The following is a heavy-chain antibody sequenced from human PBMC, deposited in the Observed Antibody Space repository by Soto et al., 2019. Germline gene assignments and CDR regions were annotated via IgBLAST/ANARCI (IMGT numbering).Heavy chain of an antibody. CDR1: GFTFSSYG. D-gene: IGHD6-13*01. Sequence: GGSLRLSCAASGFTFSSYGMHWVRQAPGKGLEWVAVIWYDGSNKYYADSVKGRFTISRDNSKNTLYLQMNSLRAEDTAVYYCARDLAAAGISSPAAGYWGQGTLVTVSS. J-gene: IGHJ4*02. V-gene: IGHV3-33*01. CDR3: ARDLAAAGISSPAAGY. CDR2: IWYDGSNK.